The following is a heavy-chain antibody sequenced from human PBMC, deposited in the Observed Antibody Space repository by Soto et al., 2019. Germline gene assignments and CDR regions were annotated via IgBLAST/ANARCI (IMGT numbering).Heavy chain of an antibody. V-gene: IGHV1-18*04. CDR1: GYTFTSYG. CDR3: ARDRGDFDWCGLDYYYGMDV. D-gene: IGHD3-9*01. CDR2: ISAYNGNT. J-gene: IGHJ6*02. Sequence: EASVKVSCKASGYTFTSYGISWVRQAPGQGLEWMGWISAYNGNTNYAQKLQGRVTMTTDTSTSTAYMELRSLRSGDTAVYYCARDRGDFDWCGLDYYYGMDVWGQGTTVTVSS.